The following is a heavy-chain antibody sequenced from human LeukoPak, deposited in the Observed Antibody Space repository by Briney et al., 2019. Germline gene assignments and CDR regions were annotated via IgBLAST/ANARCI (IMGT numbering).Heavy chain of an antibody. CDR3: GRSQNYNDSSGYSY. V-gene: IGHV3-11*04. CDR1: GFTFSDYY. J-gene: IGHJ4*02. Sequence: PGGSLRLSCAASGFTFSDYYMSWIRQAPGKGLEWVSYISSGGSTIKYADSVKGRFTVSRDNAKKSLYLRMNSLRAEDTAVYYCGRSQNYNDSSGYSYWGQGTLVTVSS. D-gene: IGHD3-22*01. CDR2: ISSGGSTI.